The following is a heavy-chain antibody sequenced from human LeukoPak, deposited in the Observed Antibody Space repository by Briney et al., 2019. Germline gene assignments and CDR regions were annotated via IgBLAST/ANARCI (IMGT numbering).Heavy chain of an antibody. CDR2: INHSGST. V-gene: IGHV4-34*01. D-gene: IGHD3-3*01. Sequence: PSETLSLTCAVYGGSFSGYYWSWIRQPPGKGLEWIGEINHSGSTNHNPSLKSRVTISVDTSKSQFSLKLSSVTAADTAVYYCARGKGILEWLSFNPWGQGTLVTVSS. J-gene: IGHJ5*02. CDR1: GGSFSGYY. CDR3: ARGKGILEWLSFNP.